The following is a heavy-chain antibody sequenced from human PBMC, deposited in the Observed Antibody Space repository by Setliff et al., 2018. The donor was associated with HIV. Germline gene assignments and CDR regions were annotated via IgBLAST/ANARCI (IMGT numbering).Heavy chain of an antibody. V-gene: IGHV4-34*01. CDR3: AREISRYSGYEGRMDYFDY. CDR2: VSHTGST. CDR1: GGSLSGYY. Sequence: SETLSLTCAVYGGSLSGYYWRWIRQPPGKGLEWIGDVSHTGSTNYNPSLKSRVTISVDKSKNQFSLKLSSVTAADTAVYYCAREISRYSGYEGRMDYFDYWGQGTLGTVSS. D-gene: IGHD5-12*01. J-gene: IGHJ4*02.